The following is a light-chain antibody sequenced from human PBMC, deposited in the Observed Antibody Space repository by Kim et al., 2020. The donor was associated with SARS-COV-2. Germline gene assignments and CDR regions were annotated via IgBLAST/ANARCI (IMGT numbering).Light chain of an antibody. J-gene: IGLJ2*01. CDR2: GKN. Sequence: SSELTQDPAVSVALGQTVRITCQGDSLRSYYATWYQQKPGQAPILVIYGKNNRPSGIPDRFPGLSSGNTASLTITGTQAGDEAAYYCNSRDTNDNVVFGG. CDR1: SLRSYY. V-gene: IGLV3-19*01. CDR3: NSRDTNDNVV.